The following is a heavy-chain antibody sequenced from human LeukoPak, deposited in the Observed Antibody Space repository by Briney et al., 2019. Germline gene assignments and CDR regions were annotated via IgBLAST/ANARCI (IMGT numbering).Heavy chain of an antibody. CDR1: GFTFSSYA. Sequence: PGGSLRLSCAASGFTFSSYAMHWVRQAPGKGLEWVAVISYDGSNKYYADSVKGRFTISRDNSKNTLYLQMNSLRAEDMAVYYCARDAAVAYYWGQGTLVTVSS. V-gene: IGHV3-30*04. J-gene: IGHJ4*02. CDR2: ISYDGSNK. CDR3: ARDAAVAYY. D-gene: IGHD6-19*01.